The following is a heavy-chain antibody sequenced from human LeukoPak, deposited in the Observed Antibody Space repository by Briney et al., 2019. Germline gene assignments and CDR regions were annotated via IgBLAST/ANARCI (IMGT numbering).Heavy chain of an antibody. CDR3: ARFGVYCSSTSCWVDY. Sequence: GESLKISCKVSGYSFTSYWIGWVRQMPGKGLEWMGIIYPGDSDTRYSPSFQGQVTISADKSISTAYLQWSSLKASDTAMYYCARFGVYCSSTSCWVDYWGQGTLVTVSS. CDR2: IYPGDSDT. J-gene: IGHJ4*02. D-gene: IGHD2-2*01. V-gene: IGHV5-51*01. CDR1: GYSFTSYW.